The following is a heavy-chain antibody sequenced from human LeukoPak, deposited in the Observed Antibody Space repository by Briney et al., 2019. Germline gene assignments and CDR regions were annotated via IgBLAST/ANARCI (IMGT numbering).Heavy chain of an antibody. CDR2: ITPYNGNT. CDR1: GYTFTRYD. J-gene: IGHJ4*02. CDR3: AREGSNGRYNDY. V-gene: IGHV1-18*01. D-gene: IGHD1-26*01. Sequence: AASVKVSCKASGYTFTRYDITWVRQAPGQGLEWMGWITPYNGNTKSTQKLQGRVTMTTDTSTSTVYMELRSLTSDDTAIYFCAREGSNGRYNDYWGQGTLVTVSS.